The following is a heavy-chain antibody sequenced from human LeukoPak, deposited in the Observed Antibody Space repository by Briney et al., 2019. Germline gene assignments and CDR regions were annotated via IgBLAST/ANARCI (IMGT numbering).Heavy chain of an antibody. V-gene: IGHV1-2*02. CDR2: INPNSGGT. Sequence: ASVKVSCKASGYTFTGYYMHWVRQAPGQGLEWMRWINPNSGGTNYAQKFQGRVTMTRDTSISTAYMELSRLRSDDTAVYYCARGPFDIVVVPAAVRGNYFDYWGQGTLVTVSS. J-gene: IGHJ4*02. CDR3: ARGPFDIVVVPAAVRGNYFDY. CDR1: GYTFTGYY. D-gene: IGHD2-2*01.